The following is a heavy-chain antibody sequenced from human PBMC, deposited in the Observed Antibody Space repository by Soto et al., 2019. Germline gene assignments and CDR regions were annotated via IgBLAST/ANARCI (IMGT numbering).Heavy chain of an antibody. CDR3: VKTDHEYYNFWIGYSHFDS. D-gene: IGHD3-3*01. CDR2: MSYDGRSQ. J-gene: IGHJ4*02. V-gene: IGHV3-30*18. CDR1: GFSLSYFG. Sequence: GGSLRLSCAVSGFSLSYFGMHWVRQAPGKGLEWVAFMSYDGRSQYFRDSVKGRFTISRDTPKNTLYLQMDSLRVEDTAVYFCVKTDHEYYNFWIGYSHFDSWGRGVLVTVS.